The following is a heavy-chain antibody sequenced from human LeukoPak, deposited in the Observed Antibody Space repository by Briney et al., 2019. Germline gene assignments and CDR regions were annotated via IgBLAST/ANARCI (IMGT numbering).Heavy chain of an antibody. D-gene: IGHD3-9*01. CDR3: AKDGIDWGSYFDS. J-gene: IGHJ4*02. V-gene: IGHV3-23*01. CDR1: GFIFSDYV. CDR2: ITGSGGST. Sequence: TGGSLRVSCAGSGFIFSDYVMNWVRQAPGKGLEWVSSITGSGGSTHYADSVKGRFTISRDNSKSTLFLQINSLRAEDTAVYYCAKDGIDWGSYFDSWGQGILVTVSS.